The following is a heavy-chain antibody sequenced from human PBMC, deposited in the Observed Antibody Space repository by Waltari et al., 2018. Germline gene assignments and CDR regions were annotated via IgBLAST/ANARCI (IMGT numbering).Heavy chain of an antibody. J-gene: IGHJ4*02. D-gene: IGHD6-13*01. CDR3: ARVKAAASRGYYFDY. Sequence: QLQLQESGPGLVKPSETLSLTCTVSGCSISSSSYYWGWIRQPPGKGLEWIGSIYYSGSTYYNPSLKSRVTISVDTSKNQFSLKLSSVTAADTAVYYCARVKAAASRGYYFDYWGQGTLVTVSS. CDR1: GCSISSSSYY. V-gene: IGHV4-39*07. CDR2: IYYSGST.